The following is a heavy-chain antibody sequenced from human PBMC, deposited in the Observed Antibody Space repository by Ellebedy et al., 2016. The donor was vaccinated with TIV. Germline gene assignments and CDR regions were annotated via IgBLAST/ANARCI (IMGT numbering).Heavy chain of an antibody. Sequence: AASVKVSCKASGYTFIGYYMHWVRQAPGQGLEWMGWNNPNSDGTKYAQKFQGRVTMTRDTSVSTAYVELSRLTSDDTAVYFCATPGWVVAATSVDFDVWGQGTMVTVSS. J-gene: IGHJ3*01. CDR2: NNPNSDGT. V-gene: IGHV1-2*02. D-gene: IGHD1-26*01. CDR1: GYTFIGYY. CDR3: ATPGWVVAATSVDFDV.